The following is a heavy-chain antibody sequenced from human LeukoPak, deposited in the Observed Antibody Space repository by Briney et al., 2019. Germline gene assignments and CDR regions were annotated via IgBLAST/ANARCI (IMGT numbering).Heavy chain of an antibody. Sequence: GGSLGLSCAASGFTVSSNYMSWVRQAPGKGLEWVSVINSGGSTYYADSVKGRFTISRDNSKNTLYLQMNSLRAEDTAVYYCARDKMYSSSWYYYYYYYMDVWGKGTTVTVSS. D-gene: IGHD6-13*01. CDR3: ARDKMYSSSWYYYYYYYMDV. V-gene: IGHV3-66*02. CDR1: GFTVSSNY. J-gene: IGHJ6*03. CDR2: INSGGST.